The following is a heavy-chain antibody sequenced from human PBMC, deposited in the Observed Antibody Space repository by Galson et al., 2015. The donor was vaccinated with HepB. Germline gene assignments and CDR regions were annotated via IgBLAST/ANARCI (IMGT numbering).Heavy chain of an antibody. CDR1: GYTFTSYG. CDR3: AKDRFIWFGESPPID. V-gene: IGHV1-18*01. Sequence: SVKVSCKASGYTFTSYGISWVRQAPGQGLEWMGWISAYNGNTNYAQKLQGRVTTTTDTSTSTAYMELRSLRSDDTAVYYCAKDRFIWFGESPPIDWGQGTLVTVSS. D-gene: IGHD3-10*01. CDR2: ISAYNGNT. J-gene: IGHJ4*02.